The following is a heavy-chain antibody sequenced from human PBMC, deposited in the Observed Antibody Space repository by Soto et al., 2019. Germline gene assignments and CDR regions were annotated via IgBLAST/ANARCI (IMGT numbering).Heavy chain of an antibody. D-gene: IGHD4-17*01. CDR1: GFTFSNYA. CDR3: ASKLTYGASSDY. CDR2: ISGSSDTT. V-gene: IGHV3-23*01. J-gene: IGHJ4*02. Sequence: EVQLLESGGGLVQPGGSLRLSCAASGFTFSNYAMNWVRQAPGKGLEWVSTISGSSDTTYYADSVKGRFTISRDNSKNALYLKMNSLRAEDTAVYYCASKLTYGASSDYWGQGTLVTVSS.